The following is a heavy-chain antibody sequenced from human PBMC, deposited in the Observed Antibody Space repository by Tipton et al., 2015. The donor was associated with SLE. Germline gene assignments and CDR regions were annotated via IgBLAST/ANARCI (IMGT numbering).Heavy chain of an antibody. D-gene: IGHD3-22*01. CDR1: GGSFSGYY. J-gene: IGHJ4*02. Sequence: TLSLTCAVYGGSFSGYYWSWIRQPPGKGLEWIGEINHSGSTTYNPPLKSRVTISVDPPKNQFSLKLSSVTAADTAVYYCARGHDSSGYYDYWGQGTLVTVSS. V-gene: IGHV4-34*01. CDR3: ARGHDSSGYYDY. CDR2: INHSGST.